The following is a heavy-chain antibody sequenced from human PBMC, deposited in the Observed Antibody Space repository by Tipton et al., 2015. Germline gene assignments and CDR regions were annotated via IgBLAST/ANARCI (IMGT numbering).Heavy chain of an antibody. D-gene: IGHD5/OR15-5a*01. CDR3: VRYGVSHAMDV. CDR2: IKPDGSGE. Sequence: SLRLSCAASGFTFSSYWMGWVRQGPGKGLEWVAYIKPDGSGEKYVDAVRGRFTISRDNAQKSLYLQMNSLRAEDTAVYYCVRYGVSHAMDVWGQGTMVTVSS. J-gene: IGHJ6*02. V-gene: IGHV3-7*05. CDR1: GFTFSSYW.